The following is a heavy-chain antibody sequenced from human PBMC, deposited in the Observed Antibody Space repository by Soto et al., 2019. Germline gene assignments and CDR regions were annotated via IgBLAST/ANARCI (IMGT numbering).Heavy chain of an antibody. CDR3: ARDYCSGGSCYTNNYYYYYGMDV. J-gene: IGHJ6*02. D-gene: IGHD2-15*01. CDR1: GGSISSYY. V-gene: IGHV4-59*12. CDR2: IYYSGST. Sequence: SETLSLTCTVSGGSISSYYWSWIRQPPGKGLEWIGYIYYSGSTNYNSSLKSRVTISVDTSKNQFSLKLSSVTAADTAVYYCARDYCSGGSCYTNNYYYYYGMDVWGQGTTVTVSS.